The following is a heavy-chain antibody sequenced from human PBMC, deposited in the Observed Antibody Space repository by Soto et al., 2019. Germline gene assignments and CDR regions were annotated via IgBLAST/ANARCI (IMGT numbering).Heavy chain of an antibody. J-gene: IGHJ4*02. V-gene: IGHV2-5*02. Sequence: SGPTLVNPTQTLTLTCTFSGFSLTTGGVGVGWIRQPPGKALEWLALIYWDHDKRYSPSLKSRLTITKDTSQNQVLLTMTTMHTVDTAKYYSDNEETGTSFFDFCGQGYLVTVSA. CDR2: IYWDHDK. D-gene: IGHD1-1*01. CDR3: DNEETGTSFFDF. CDR1: GFSLTTGGVG.